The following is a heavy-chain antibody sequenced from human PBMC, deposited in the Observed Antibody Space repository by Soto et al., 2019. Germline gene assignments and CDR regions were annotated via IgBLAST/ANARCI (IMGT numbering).Heavy chain of an antibody. J-gene: IGHJ4*02. V-gene: IGHV3-9*01. CDR3: VKGTFSSSKVIFDY. Sequence: EVQLVESGGGLAQPGMSLRLSCVASGFIFEDYDMHWVRQVPGKGLEWVSSISSNSGAIKYADSVKGRFTLSRDNAKNSMYLQMNGLRVEDTAFYFCVKGTFSSSKVIFDYWGQGTLVTVSS. CDR1: GFIFEDYD. D-gene: IGHD6-6*01. CDR2: ISSNSGAI.